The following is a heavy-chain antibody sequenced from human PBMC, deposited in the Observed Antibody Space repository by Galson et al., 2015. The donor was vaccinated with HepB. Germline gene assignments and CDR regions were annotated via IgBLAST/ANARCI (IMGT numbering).Heavy chain of an antibody. D-gene: IGHD3-22*01. CDR1: GYTFTSYY. CDR3: ARVAPYYYDSSGHAFDI. Sequence: SVTVSCKASGYTFTSYYMHWVRQAPGQGLEWMGIINPSGGSTSYAQKFQGRVTMTRDTSTSTVYMELSSLRSEDTAVYYCARVAPYYYDSSGHAFDIWGQGTMVTVSS. CDR2: INPSGGST. V-gene: IGHV1-46*01. J-gene: IGHJ3*02.